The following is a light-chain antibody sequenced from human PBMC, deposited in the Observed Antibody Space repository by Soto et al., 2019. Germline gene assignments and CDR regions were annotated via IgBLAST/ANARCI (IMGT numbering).Light chain of an antibody. CDR2: DVS. CDR1: SSDVGGSDY. J-gene: IGLJ1*01. CDR3: ISHVGHSNV. V-gene: IGLV2-8*01. Sequence: QSALTQPPSASGSPGQSVTISCTGTSSDVGGSDYVSWYQHHPGKAPKLMIYDVSKRPSGVPDRFSGSKSGNMASLTVSGLQGEDEADYYCISHVGHSNVFGTGTKLTVL.